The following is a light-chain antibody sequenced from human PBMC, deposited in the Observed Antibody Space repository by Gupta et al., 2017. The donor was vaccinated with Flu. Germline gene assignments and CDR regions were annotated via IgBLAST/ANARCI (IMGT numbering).Light chain of an antibody. CDR2: GAS. V-gene: IGKV3-15*01. CDR1: QSVSIN. J-gene: IGKJ3*01. Sequence: PATLSVSPGERATLSCRASQSVSINLAWYQQKPGQSPRLLIYGASTRATGIPARFSGSGSETEFTLTISSLQSEDCAVYYCQQYDSWSFSFGPGTKVHIK. CDR3: QQYDSWSFS.